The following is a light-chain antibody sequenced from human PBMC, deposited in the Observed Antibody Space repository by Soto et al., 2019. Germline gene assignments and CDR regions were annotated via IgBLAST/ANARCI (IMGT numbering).Light chain of an antibody. CDR1: QNIATH. V-gene: IGKV1-39*01. Sequence: DIQLTQSPSSLSASIGDRVTITCRASQNIATHLNWYRQKPGKSPRLLIHAASTLESEVESRFSGQGSGTDFTLTTASLPTEDFATYYCQQSHSPPLTFGGGTKIAIK. CDR3: QQSHSPPLT. CDR2: AAS. J-gene: IGKJ4*01.